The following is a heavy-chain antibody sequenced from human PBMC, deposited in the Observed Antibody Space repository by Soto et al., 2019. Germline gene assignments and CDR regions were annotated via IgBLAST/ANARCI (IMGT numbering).Heavy chain of an antibody. V-gene: IGHV3-33*01. CDR3: ARDLNYAYFDY. CDR1: GFTFSSYG. J-gene: IGHJ4*02. Sequence: QVQLVESGGGVVQPERSLRLSCAASGFTFSSYGMHWVRQAPGKGLEWVAVIWYDGSNKYYADSVKGRFTISRDNSKNTLYLQMNSLRAEDTAVYYCARDLNYAYFDYWGQGTLVTVSS. CDR2: IWYDGSNK. D-gene: IGHD1-7*01.